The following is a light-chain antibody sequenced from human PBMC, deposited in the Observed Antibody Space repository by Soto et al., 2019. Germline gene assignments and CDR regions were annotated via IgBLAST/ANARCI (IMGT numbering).Light chain of an antibody. CDR2: DAS. CDR1: QSVRSK. CDR3: QQYNNWPPIT. J-gene: IGKJ5*01. Sequence: EIVMTQSPATLSVSPGERATLSCRASQSVRSKLAWYQQKPGQAPRLLIYDASTRATGIPARFSGSGSGTEFTLTISSLQSEDFAAYYCQQYNNWPPITFGQGTRLEIK. V-gene: IGKV3-15*01.